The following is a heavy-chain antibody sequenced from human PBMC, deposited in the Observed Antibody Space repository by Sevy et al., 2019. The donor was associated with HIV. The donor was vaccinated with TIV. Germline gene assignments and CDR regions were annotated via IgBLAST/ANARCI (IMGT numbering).Heavy chain of an antibody. CDR3: ATYYYDSGGYFDY. CDR2: ISSSSSTI. CDR1: GFTFSSYS. Sequence: GGSLRLSCAASGFTFSSYSMNWVRQAPGKGLEWVSYISSSSSTIYYADSVKGRFTISRDNAKNSLYLQMNSLRDEDTAVYYCATYYYDSGGYFDYWGQGTLVTVSS. J-gene: IGHJ4*02. D-gene: IGHD3-22*01. V-gene: IGHV3-48*02.